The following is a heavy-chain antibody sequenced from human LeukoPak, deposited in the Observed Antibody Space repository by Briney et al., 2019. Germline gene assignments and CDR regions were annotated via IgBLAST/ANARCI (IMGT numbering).Heavy chain of an antibody. CDR3: ARDSAQLERRRRILSLGMDV. CDR2: ISNDVSIP. Sequence: PGGSLRLSCAASGFTFSSYWMHWVRQAPGKGLVWVSRISNDVSIPTYADSVKGRFTISRDNSKNTLYLQMNSLRAEDTAVYYCARDSAQLERRRRILSLGMDVWGKGTTVTISS. D-gene: IGHD1-1*01. J-gene: IGHJ6*04. CDR1: GFTFSSYW. V-gene: IGHV3-74*01.